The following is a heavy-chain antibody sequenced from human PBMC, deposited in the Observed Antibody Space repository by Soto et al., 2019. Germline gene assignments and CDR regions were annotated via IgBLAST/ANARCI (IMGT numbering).Heavy chain of an antibody. J-gene: IGHJ4*02. CDR3: ARELTFATIGIGYFNY. CDR2: ISSDGRNK. D-gene: IGHD1-26*01. Sequence: GGSLRLSCVASGLAFSGYSMHWVRQVPGKGLQWVAVISSDGRNKYYADSVKGRFTVSRDNSKNTLYLQMSSLGTEDAAVYYCARELTFATIGIGYFNYWGQGTLVTVSS. CDR1: GLAFSGYS. V-gene: IGHV3-30-3*01.